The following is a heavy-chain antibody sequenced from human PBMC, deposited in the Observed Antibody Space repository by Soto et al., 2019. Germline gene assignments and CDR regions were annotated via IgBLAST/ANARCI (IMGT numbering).Heavy chain of an antibody. V-gene: IGHV1-46*02. CDR1: GYNFNQYY. Sequence: QVQLMQSGAEVRKPGASVRLSCETSGYNFNQYYIHWVRQAPGQGLEWMGIINLRGGTTEYAHKFRGRVTVTGDTSTRTAYMELRSLRSDDTAIYFCARGHDDSDVPRWDYWGQGTLVTVSS. D-gene: IGHD4-17*01. J-gene: IGHJ4*02. CDR3: ARGHDDSDVPRWDY. CDR2: INLRGGTT.